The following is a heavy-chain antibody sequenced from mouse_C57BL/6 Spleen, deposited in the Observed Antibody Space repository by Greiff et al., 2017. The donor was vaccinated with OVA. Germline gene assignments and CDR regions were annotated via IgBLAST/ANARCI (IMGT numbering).Heavy chain of an antibody. J-gene: IGHJ4*01. CDR1: GYSFTGYY. Sequence: VQLQQSGPELVKPGASVKISCKASGYSFTGYYMNWVKQSPEKSLEWIGEINPSTGGTTYNQKFNAKATLTVDKSSSTAYMQIKSLTSEDAAVYYCARTVYYAMDYWGQGTSVTVSS. V-gene: IGHV1-42*01. CDR2: INPSTGGT. CDR3: ARTVYYAMDY.